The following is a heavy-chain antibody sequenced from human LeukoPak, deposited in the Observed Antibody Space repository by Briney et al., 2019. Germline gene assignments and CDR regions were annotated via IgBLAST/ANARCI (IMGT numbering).Heavy chain of an antibody. V-gene: IGHV3-48*01. CDR3: ARGVIFSSWDTATDY. Sequence: GGSLRLSCAASGFTFNSYSMNWVRQAPGKGLEWVSYISTSSSTIYYADSVKGRFTISRDNAKNSLYLQMNSLRAEDTAVYYCARGVIFSSWDTATDYWGQGTLVTVSS. D-gene: IGHD6-13*01. J-gene: IGHJ4*02. CDR1: GFTFNSYS. CDR2: ISTSSSTI.